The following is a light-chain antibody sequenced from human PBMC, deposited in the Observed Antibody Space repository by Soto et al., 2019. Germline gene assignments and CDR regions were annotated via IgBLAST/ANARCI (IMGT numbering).Light chain of an antibody. J-gene: IGKJ1*01. V-gene: IGKV3-20*01. CDR2: GAS. CDR1: QRVSSSY. Sequence: EIVLTQSPGTLSLSPGERATLSCRASQRVSSSYLAWYQQKPGQAPRLLIYGASSRATGIPDRFSGSGSGTDFTLTICRLEPEDFAVYYCQQYGSSPKTFGQGTKVDIK. CDR3: QQYGSSPKT.